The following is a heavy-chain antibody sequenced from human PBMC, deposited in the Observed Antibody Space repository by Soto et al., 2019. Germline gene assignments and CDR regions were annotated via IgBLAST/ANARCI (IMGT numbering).Heavy chain of an antibody. CDR2: ISSNGGST. D-gene: IGHD3-9*01. CDR1: GFTFSSYA. CDR3: ARVPLRYFDWLSRKNPMLYFDY. Sequence: EVQLVESGGGLVQPGGSLRLSCAASGFTFSSYAMHWVRQAPGKGLEYVSAISSNGGSTYYANSVKGRFTISRDNSKNTLYLQMGSLRAEDMAVYYCARVPLRYFDWLSRKNPMLYFDYWGQGTLVTVSS. J-gene: IGHJ4*02. V-gene: IGHV3-64*01.